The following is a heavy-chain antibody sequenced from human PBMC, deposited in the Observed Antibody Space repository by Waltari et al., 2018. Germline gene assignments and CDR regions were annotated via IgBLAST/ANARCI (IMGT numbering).Heavy chain of an antibody. CDR2: INTDGSDT. CDR3: ARAYSGKKNPKES. V-gene: IGHV3-74*03. J-gene: IGHJ5*02. CDR1: GFTFSSHW. D-gene: IGHD4-4*01. Sequence: EVQLVESGGGLVQPGGSLRPSCAASGFTFSSHWMHWVRQAPGKGLVWVSRINTDGSDTAYADSVRGRFTISRDNAKNTLFLQMNSLRVEDTAVYYCARAYSGKKNPKESWGQGTLVTVSS.